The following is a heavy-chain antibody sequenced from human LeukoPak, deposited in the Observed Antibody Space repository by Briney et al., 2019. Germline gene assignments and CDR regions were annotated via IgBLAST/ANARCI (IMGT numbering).Heavy chain of an antibody. CDR1: GGSISSYY. D-gene: IGHD5/OR15-5a*01. V-gene: IGHV4-59*08. CDR2: IYYSGST. Sequence: SETLSLTCTVSGGSISSYYWSWLRQPPGKGLEWIGYIYYSGSTNYNPSLKSRVTISVDTSKNQFSLKLSSVTAADTAVYYCARLVSGYFDYWGQGTLVTVSS. J-gene: IGHJ4*02. CDR3: ARLVSGYFDY.